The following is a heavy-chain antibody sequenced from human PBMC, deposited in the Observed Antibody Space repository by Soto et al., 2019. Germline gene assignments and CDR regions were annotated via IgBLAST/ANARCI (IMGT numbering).Heavy chain of an antibody. J-gene: IGHJ5*02. CDR1: GFTFSAYR. D-gene: IGHD1-26*01. V-gene: IGHV3-48*02. Sequence: GGSLRLSCAASGFTFSAYRIYWVRQAPGKGLQLVAYISGSGGIIDYTDSVKGRFTISRDNAQNSVYLQMHSLRDEDTAVYYCERSPVGGDPDLWGQGTLVTVSS. CDR3: ERSPVGGDPDL. CDR2: ISGSGGII.